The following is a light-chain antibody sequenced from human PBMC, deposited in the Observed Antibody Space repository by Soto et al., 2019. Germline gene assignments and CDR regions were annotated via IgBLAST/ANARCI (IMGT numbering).Light chain of an antibody. Sequence: DIQMTQSPSTLSASVGDRVTITCRASQSISSWLAWYQQKPGKAPKLLIYKASSLESGVPSRFSCSGSGTEFTLTISSLQPDDFATYYCQRYNSYSPYTFGQGTKLEI. V-gene: IGKV1-5*03. CDR2: KAS. J-gene: IGKJ2*01. CDR1: QSISSW. CDR3: QRYNSYSPYT.